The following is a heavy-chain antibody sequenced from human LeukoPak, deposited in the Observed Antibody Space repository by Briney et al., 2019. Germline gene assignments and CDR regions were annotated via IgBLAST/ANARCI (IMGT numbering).Heavy chain of an antibody. D-gene: IGHD5-24*01. V-gene: IGHV3-74*01. CDR3: AGEMATILDYYYYYGMDV. Sequence: GGSLRLSCAASGFTFSSYWMHWVRQAPGKGLVWVSRINSDGSSTSYADSVKGRFTISRDNAKNTLYLQMNSLRSEDTAVYYCAGEMATILDYYYYYGMDVWGQGTTVTVSS. CDR1: GFTFSSYW. J-gene: IGHJ6*02. CDR2: INSDGSST.